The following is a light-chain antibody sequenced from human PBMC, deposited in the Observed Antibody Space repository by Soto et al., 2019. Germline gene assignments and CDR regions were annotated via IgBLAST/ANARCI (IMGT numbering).Light chain of an antibody. J-gene: IGKJ5*01. CDR3: QQRSSWIT. Sequence: VLTQSPVTLSLSPGERATLSCRASQSVNAYLAWYQQKPGQAPRLLIYDASVRATGIPARFSGSGSGTDFTLTISSLEPEDSAVYYCQQRSSWITFGQGTRLEIK. CDR1: QSVNAY. CDR2: DAS. V-gene: IGKV3-11*01.